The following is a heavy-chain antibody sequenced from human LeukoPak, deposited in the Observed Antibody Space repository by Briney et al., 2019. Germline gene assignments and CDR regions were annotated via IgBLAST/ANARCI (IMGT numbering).Heavy chain of an antibody. Sequence: SVKVSCKASGGTFSSYAISWVRQAPGQGLEWMGRIIPILGIANYAQKFQGRVTITADKSTSTAYMELSSLRSEDTAVYYCASADPRYSGYEDYWGQGTLVTVSS. CDR3: ASADPRYSGYEDY. V-gene: IGHV1-69*04. CDR1: GGTFSSYA. J-gene: IGHJ4*02. D-gene: IGHD5-12*01. CDR2: IIPILGIA.